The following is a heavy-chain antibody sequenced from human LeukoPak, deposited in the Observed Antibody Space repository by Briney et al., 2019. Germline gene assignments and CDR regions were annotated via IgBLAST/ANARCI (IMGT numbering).Heavy chain of an antibody. V-gene: IGHV1-46*01. CDR1: GYTFTSYY. Sequence: VASVKVSCTASGYTFTSYYMHWVRQAPGQGLEWVGIINPSSGSTNYAQKFQGRVTMTRDTSTSTVYMGVSSLRSEDTAVYYCARGNSSSWPLPDYWGQGTLVTVSS. J-gene: IGHJ4*02. D-gene: IGHD6-13*01. CDR3: ARGNSSSWPLPDY. CDR2: INPSSGST.